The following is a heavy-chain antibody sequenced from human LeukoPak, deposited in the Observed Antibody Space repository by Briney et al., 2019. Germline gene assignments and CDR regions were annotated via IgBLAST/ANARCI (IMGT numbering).Heavy chain of an antibody. Sequence: ASVKVSCKASGGTFSSSGVTWVRQAPGQGLEWMGGITPLFGTANYAQKFQRRVTITTDESTSTAYMELSSLRSDDTAVYHCSRRTSVAGRVFDYWGQGTLVTVSS. CDR3: SRRTSVAGRVFDY. CDR2: ITPLFGTA. V-gene: IGHV1-69*05. CDR1: GGTFSSSG. J-gene: IGHJ4*02. D-gene: IGHD6-19*01.